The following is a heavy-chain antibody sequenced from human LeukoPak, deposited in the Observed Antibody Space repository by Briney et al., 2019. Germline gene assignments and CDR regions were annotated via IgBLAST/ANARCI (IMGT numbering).Heavy chain of an antibody. CDR3: AKDSAMATIGIHDY. J-gene: IGHJ4*02. Sequence: EPGGSLRLSCAASGFTFSSYAMSWVRQAPGKGLEWVSAISGSGGSTYYADSVKGRFTISRDNSKNTLYLQMNSLRAEDTAVYYCAKDSAMATIGIHDYWGQGTLVTVSS. V-gene: IGHV3-23*01. CDR1: GFTFSSYA. CDR2: ISGSGGST. D-gene: IGHD5-24*01.